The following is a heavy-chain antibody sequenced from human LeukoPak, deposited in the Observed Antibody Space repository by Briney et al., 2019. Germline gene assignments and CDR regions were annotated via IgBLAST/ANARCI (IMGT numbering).Heavy chain of an antibody. J-gene: IGHJ4*02. CDR3: ARDRVRTASSIQLPPYY. Sequence: ASVKVSCKASGYTFTSYAMNWVRQAPGQGLEWMGWINTNTGNPTYAQGFTGRFVFSLDTSVSTAYLQISSLKAEDTAVYYCARDRVRTASSIQLPPYYWGQGTLVTVSS. CDR2: INTNTGNP. D-gene: IGHD6-13*01. V-gene: IGHV7-4-1*02. CDR1: GYTFTSYA.